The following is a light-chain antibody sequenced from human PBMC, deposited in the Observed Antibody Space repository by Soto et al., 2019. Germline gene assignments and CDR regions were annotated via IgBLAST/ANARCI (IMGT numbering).Light chain of an antibody. CDR3: QHYKSYSEA. V-gene: IGKV1-5*03. CDR2: KAS. CDR1: PTISSW. Sequence: DIQMTQSPSPLSGSVEDRVTITCRASPTISSWLAWYQQKPGKAPKLLIYKASTLKSGVPSRFSGSGSGTEVTLTISSLQPDDFPTYYCQHYKSYSEAVGQGTKVDIK. J-gene: IGKJ1*01.